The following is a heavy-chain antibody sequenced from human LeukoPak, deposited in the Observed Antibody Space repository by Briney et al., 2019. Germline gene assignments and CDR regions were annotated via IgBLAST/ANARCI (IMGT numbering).Heavy chain of an antibody. CDR2: ISSDGSRK. D-gene: IGHD6-13*01. CDR3: AKAASSSWPSYYYGMDV. J-gene: IGHJ6*02. Sequence: TGGSLRLSCAASGFTFSNYGMHWVRQAPGKGLEWVAVISSDGSRKFYVDSVKGRFTISRDNSKDTLYLQMNSLRADDTAVYYCAKAASSSWPSYYYGMDVWGQGTTVTVSS. V-gene: IGHV3-30*18. CDR1: GFTFSNYG.